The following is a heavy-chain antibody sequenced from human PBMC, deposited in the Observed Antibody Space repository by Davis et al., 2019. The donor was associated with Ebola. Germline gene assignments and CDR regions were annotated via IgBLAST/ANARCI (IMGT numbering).Heavy chain of an antibody. Sequence: GESLKISCAASGFTFSNHWMSWVRQAPGKGLEWVANIKQDGSEQDYVDSVKGRFTISRDNRKNSLYLEMNSLRVEDTAVYYCAREIESGSCCFIDDWGQGTLVTVSS. CDR1: GFTFSNHW. V-gene: IGHV3-7*03. CDR3: AREIESGSCCFIDD. CDR2: IKQDGSEQ. D-gene: IGHD2-15*01. J-gene: IGHJ4*02.